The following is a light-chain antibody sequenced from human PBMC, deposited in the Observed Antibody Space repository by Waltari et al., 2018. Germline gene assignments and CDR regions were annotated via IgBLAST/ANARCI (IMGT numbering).Light chain of an antibody. CDR2: EDN. CDR1: ALPKNF. Sequence: SYEMTQSPSVSVSPGQTARITCSGDALPKNFVYWYQQSSGQAPVLVSYEDNKRPSGIPGRFSGSSSGTMATLTISGAQVEDEADYYCYSSDNSRTLWVFGGGTRVTVL. V-gene: IGLV3-10*01. CDR3: YSSDNSRTLWV. J-gene: IGLJ3*02.